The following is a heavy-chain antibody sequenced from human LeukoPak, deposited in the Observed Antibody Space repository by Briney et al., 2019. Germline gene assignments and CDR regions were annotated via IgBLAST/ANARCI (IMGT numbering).Heavy chain of an antibody. D-gene: IGHD1-26*01. CDR1: GFTFSSYW. Sequence: PGGSLRLSCAASGFTFSSYWMSWVRQAPGKGLEWVANIKQDGSEKYYVDSVKGRFTISRDNAKNSLYLQMNSLRAEDTAVYYCARDVSLGPPYYYYYYMDVWGKGTTVTVSS. V-gene: IGHV3-7*01. CDR2: IKQDGSEK. CDR3: ARDVSLGPPYYYYYYMDV. J-gene: IGHJ6*03.